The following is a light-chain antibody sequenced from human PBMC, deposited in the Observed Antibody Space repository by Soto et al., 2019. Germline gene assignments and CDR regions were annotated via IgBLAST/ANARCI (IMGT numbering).Light chain of an antibody. CDR3: QKYSTSPPRYI. V-gene: IGKV3-20*01. Sequence: EVVLTQSPGTLSLTPGERATLACRASQSIASSYLAWYQQKPGQPPRLLIYGASTRATGIPDRFSGSGSGTDFTLSISRVEPEDFAVYYCQKYSTSPPRYIFGQGTKLEIK. J-gene: IGKJ2*01. CDR2: GAS. CDR1: QSIASSY.